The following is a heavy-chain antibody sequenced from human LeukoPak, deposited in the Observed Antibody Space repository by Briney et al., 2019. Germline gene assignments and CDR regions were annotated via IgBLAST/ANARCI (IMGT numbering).Heavy chain of an antibody. CDR2: IKQDGSDK. CDR3: ARGSWYGFY. V-gene: IGHV3-7*01. Sequence: GGSLRLSCAASGFTFSGYWMSWVRQAPGKGLEWVANIKQDGSDKYYVDSVKGRFSISRDNAKNSLYLQMNSLRVEGTAMYYCARGSWYGFYWGQGALVTVSS. D-gene: IGHD6-13*01. CDR1: GFTFSGYW. J-gene: IGHJ4*02.